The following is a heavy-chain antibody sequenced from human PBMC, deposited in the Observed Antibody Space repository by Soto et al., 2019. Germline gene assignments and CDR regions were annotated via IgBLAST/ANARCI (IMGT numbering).Heavy chain of an antibody. Sequence: QVQLVQSGAEVKKPGSSVKVSCKVSGGTFSNYAIDWVRLAPGHGLEWMGGIVPIFGTTDYTQKFQGRATIVADDSTTTADLEMSSLRSEDTAIYYCARVEAVAGLYNYHGLDVWGQGTAVTVSS. CDR1: GGTFSNYA. J-gene: IGHJ6*02. D-gene: IGHD6-19*01. CDR3: ARVEAVAGLYNYHGLDV. V-gene: IGHV1-69*12. CDR2: IVPIFGTT.